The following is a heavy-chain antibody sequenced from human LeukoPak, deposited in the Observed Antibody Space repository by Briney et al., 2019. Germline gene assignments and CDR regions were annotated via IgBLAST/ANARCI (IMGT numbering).Heavy chain of an antibody. D-gene: IGHD5-18*01. V-gene: IGHV3-74*01. J-gene: IGHJ4*02. Sequence: PGGPVTLPCALSGLPQRSYWVHCLPHSRERARVCVSRIRTDGRSITNADSVKGRFNISRDNDKNTLYLQMNSLRAEDTAVYYCTRGQYSYGPFDYWGQGTLVTVSS. CDR3: TRGQYSYGPFDY. CDR2: IRTDGRSI. CDR1: GLPQRSYW.